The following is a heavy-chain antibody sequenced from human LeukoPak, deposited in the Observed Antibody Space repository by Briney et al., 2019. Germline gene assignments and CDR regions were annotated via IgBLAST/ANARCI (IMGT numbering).Heavy chain of an antibody. CDR2: IKQDGSEK. D-gene: IGHD3-16*01. V-gene: IGHV3-7*05. J-gene: IGHJ4*02. CDR1: GFTFSSYW. Sequence: GGSLRLSCAASGFTFSSYWMSWVRRAPGKGLEWVANIKQDGSEKYYVDSVKGRFTISRDNAKNSLYLQMNSLRAEDTAVYYCARMALGYYDYVWGSPFDYWGQGTLVTVSS. CDR3: ARMALGYYDYVWGSPFDY.